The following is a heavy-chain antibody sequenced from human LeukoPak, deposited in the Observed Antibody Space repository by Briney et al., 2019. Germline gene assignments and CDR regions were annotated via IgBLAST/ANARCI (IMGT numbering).Heavy chain of an antibody. CDR3: ARDGLPVALDK. Sequence: GGSLRLSCAASGFTFNRHWMAWVRQAPGKGLEWIANVNPDMSEKNYVESVKGRFTISRDKVKNSLYLQMNSLRGDDTAVYYCARDGLPVALDKWGQGTLVTVSS. CDR2: VNPDMSEK. V-gene: IGHV3-7*01. D-gene: IGHD2-2*01. CDR1: GFTFNRHW. J-gene: IGHJ4*02.